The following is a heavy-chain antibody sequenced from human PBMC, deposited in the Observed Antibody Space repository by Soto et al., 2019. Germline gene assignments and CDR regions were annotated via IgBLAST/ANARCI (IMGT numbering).Heavy chain of an antibody. Sequence: QVQLVQSGAEVKKPGASVKVSCKASGYTFSSYYIHWVRQAPGQGLEWMGLINTSDGSTTSLQKFQGKVTITRDTSTSTVYMELISLRSEDTAVYYCARGRYYSDSGGSLRYWGQGTLVTVSS. CDR2: INTSDGST. J-gene: IGHJ4*02. D-gene: IGHD3-22*01. CDR3: ARGRYYSDSGGSLRY. CDR1: GYTFSSYY. V-gene: IGHV1-46*01.